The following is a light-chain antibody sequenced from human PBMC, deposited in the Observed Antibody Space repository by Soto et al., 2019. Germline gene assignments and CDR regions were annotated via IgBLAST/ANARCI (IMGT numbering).Light chain of an antibody. CDR2: GAS. V-gene: IGKV3-20*01. CDR3: QQYGSSPPIT. CDR1: QSVRSSY. Sequence: EGVLTQPPGTVSLSPRETATLACRASQSVRSSYFAWSQQTPGQAPRLPIYGASSRATGIPDRFSGSGSGTDFTLTISRLEPEDFAVYYCQQYGSSPPITFGQGTRLEIK. J-gene: IGKJ5*01.